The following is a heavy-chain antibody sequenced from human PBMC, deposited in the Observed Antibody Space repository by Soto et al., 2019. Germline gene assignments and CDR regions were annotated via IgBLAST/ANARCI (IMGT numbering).Heavy chain of an antibody. V-gene: IGHV3-23*01. Sequence: VQLLESGGGSVQPGGSLRLSCAASGFTFSTYDMSWVRQAPWRGLEWVSTIAGSGRNSDYADSVKGRFTISRDNSKNTLYLQMNSLIADDTAVYYCAYRTGFDYWGQGALVTVSS. CDR2: IAGSGRNS. J-gene: IGHJ4*02. CDR1: GFTFSTYD. CDR3: AYRTGFDY.